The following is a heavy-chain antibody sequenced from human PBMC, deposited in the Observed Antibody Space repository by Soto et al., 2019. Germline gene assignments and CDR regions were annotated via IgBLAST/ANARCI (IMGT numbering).Heavy chain of an antibody. CDR2: ISSSKTT. V-gene: IGHV3-48*02. CDR1: GITISSYS. Sequence: GGPMRHSCRASGITISSYSMNWVKKTPGKGLEWLSYISSSKTTYADSVKGRFTISRDNAKNSVYLQMNSLRDEDTAVYYCVGDQDVHTPMVHGNYWGRGTRVTVSS. D-gene: IGHD5-18*01. CDR3: VGDQDVHTPMVHGNY. J-gene: IGHJ4*02.